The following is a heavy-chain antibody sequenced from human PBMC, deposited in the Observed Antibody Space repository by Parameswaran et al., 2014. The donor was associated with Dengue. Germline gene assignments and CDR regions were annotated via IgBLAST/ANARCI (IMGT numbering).Heavy chain of an antibody. J-gene: IGHJ6*02. V-gene: IGHV3-15*07. CDR2: IKSKTDGGTT. D-gene: IGHD4-17*01. Sequence: VRQAPGKGLEWVGRIKSKTDGGTTDYAAPVKGRFTISRDDSKSTLYLQMNSLKTEDTAVYYCTIDYYGDYVSYYYYYGMDVWGQGTTVTV. CDR3: TIDYYGDYVSYYYYYGMDV.